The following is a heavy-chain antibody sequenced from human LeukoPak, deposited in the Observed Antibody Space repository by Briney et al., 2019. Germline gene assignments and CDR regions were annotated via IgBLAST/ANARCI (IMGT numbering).Heavy chain of an antibody. CDR1: GFTFSSYA. Sequence: PGGSLRLSCAASGFTFSSYAMSWVRQAPGKGLEWVSAISGSGGSTYYADSVKGRFTISRDNSKNTLYLQMNSLRAEDTAVYYCAKDYDWNYLETTFDYWGQGTLVTVSS. CDR2: ISGSGGST. D-gene: IGHD1-7*01. J-gene: IGHJ4*02. CDR3: AKDYDWNYLETTFDY. V-gene: IGHV3-23*01.